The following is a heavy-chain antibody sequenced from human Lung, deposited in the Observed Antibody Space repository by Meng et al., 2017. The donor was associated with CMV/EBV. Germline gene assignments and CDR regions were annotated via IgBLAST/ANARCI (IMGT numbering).Heavy chain of an antibody. V-gene: IGHV4-34*01. CDR2: INHSGST. J-gene: IGHJ4*02. CDR3: ARAQLWPRRGFDY. CDR1: GGSFSGYY. Sequence: CAVDGGSFSGYYWSWIRQPPGKGLEWIGEINHSGSTSYNPYLKSRVTISVDTSKNQFSLKLSSVTAADTAVYYCARAQLWPRRGFDYWGQGTLVTVSS. D-gene: IGHD5-18*01.